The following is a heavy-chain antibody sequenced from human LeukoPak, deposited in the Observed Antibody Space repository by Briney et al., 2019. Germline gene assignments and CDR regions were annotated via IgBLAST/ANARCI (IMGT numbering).Heavy chain of an antibody. CDR1: GFTFSNAW. CDR2: IKSKTDGGAT. Sequence: GGSLRLSCAASGFTFSNAWMSWVRQAPGKGLEWVGRIKSKTDGGATDFAAPVKGRFTISRDDSRNTLYLHMNSLRIEDTAVYFCTAEYRDSSGWYGAFDIWGQGTMVTVSS. V-gene: IGHV3-15*01. CDR3: TAEYRDSSGWYGAFDI. J-gene: IGHJ3*02. D-gene: IGHD6-19*01.